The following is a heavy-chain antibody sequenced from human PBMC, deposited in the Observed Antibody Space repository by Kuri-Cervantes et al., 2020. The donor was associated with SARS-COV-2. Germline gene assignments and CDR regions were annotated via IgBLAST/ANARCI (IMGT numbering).Heavy chain of an antibody. Sequence: SETLSLTCAVSGYSISSGSYWGWIRQPAGKGLEWIGYIYTSGSTNYNPSLKSRVTISVDTSKNQFSLNLSSVTAADTAVYYCARGQQLVLGWFDPWGQGTLVTVSS. CDR3: ARGQQLVLGWFDP. CDR2: IYTSGST. CDR1: GYSISSGSY. J-gene: IGHJ5*02. V-gene: IGHV4-38-2*01. D-gene: IGHD6-13*01.